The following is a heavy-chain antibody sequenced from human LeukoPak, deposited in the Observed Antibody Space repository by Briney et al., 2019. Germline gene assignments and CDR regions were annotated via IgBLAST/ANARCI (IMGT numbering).Heavy chain of an antibody. V-gene: IGHV3-23*01. CDR1: GYTFISYA. J-gene: IGHJ4*02. Sequence: GSLRLSCAASGYTFISYAMSWVRQAPGKGLEWVSSISGNGVSTYYADSVKGRFTTSRDNSKNTVYLQMNSLRAEDTAVYYCAKGEDYDILTGYRELDYWGQGTLVTVSS. CDR3: AKGEDYDILTGYRELDY. CDR2: ISGNGVST. D-gene: IGHD3-9*01.